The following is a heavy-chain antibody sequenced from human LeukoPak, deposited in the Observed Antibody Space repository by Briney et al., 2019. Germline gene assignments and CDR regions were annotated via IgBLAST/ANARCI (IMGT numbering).Heavy chain of an antibody. V-gene: IGHV4-30-4*07. Sequence: SETLSLTCAVSGGSISSGGYSWSWIRQPTGRGLEWIGYIYDSVSTYYNPSLKSRVTISVDTSKNQFSLKLSSVTVADTAVYYCASHSGGYAYWGQGTLVTVSS. CDR1: GGSISSGGYS. D-gene: IGHD5-12*01. CDR2: IYDSVST. CDR3: ASHSGGYAY. J-gene: IGHJ4*02.